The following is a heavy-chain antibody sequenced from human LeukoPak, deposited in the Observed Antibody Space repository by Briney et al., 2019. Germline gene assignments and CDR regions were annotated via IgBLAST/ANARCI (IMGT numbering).Heavy chain of an antibody. J-gene: IGHJ4*02. CDR2: IYSGGST. CDR3: ASAMTTVTRLDY. CDR1: GFTVSSNY. D-gene: IGHD4-17*01. V-gene: IGHV3-53*01. Sequence: GGSLRLSCATSGFTVSSNYMSWVRQAPGKGLEWVSVIYSGGSTYYADSVKGRFTISRDNSKNTLYLQMNSLRAGDTAVYYCASAMTTVTRLDYWGQGTLVTVSS.